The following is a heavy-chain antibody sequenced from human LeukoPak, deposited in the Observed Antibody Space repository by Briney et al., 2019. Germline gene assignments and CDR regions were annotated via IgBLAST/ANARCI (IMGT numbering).Heavy chain of an antibody. V-gene: IGHV5-51*01. J-gene: IGHJ4*02. CDR3: ARPLYYGSGSYYNRDLFYFDY. CDR1: GYSFTSYW. D-gene: IGHD3-10*01. Sequence: PGESLKISCKGSGYSFTSYWIGWVRQMPGKGLEWMGIIYPGDSDTRYSPSFQGQVTISADKSISTAYLQWGSLKASDTATYYCARPLYYGSGSYYNRDLFYFDYWGQGTLVTVSS. CDR2: IYPGDSDT.